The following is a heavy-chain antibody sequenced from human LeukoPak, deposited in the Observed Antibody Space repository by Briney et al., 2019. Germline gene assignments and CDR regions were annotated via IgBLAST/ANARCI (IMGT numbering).Heavy chain of an antibody. J-gene: IGHJ6*03. D-gene: IGHD3-10*01. CDR2: MNPNSGNT. Sequence: ASVKVSCKASGYTFTSYDINWVRQATGQGLEWMGWMNPNSGNTGYAQKFQGRVTMTRNTSISTAYMELSSLRSEDTAVYYCARALGSGSLFSYYYYMDVWGKGTTVTISS. CDR1: GYTFTSYD. V-gene: IGHV1-8*01. CDR3: ARALGSGSLFSYYYYMDV.